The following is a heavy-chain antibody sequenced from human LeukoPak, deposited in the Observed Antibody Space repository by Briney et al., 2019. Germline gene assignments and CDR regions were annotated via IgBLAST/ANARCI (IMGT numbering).Heavy chain of an antibody. V-gene: IGHV4-4*07. CDR3: ARDCSSTSCYNDAFDI. J-gene: IGHJ3*02. Sequence: SETLSLTCTVSGGPISSYYWSWIRQPAGKGLEWIGRIYTSGSTNYNPSLKSRVTMSVDTSKNQFSLKLSSVTAAGTAVYYCARDCSSTSCYNDAFDIWGQGAMVTVSS. D-gene: IGHD2-2*02. CDR1: GGPISSYY. CDR2: IYTSGST.